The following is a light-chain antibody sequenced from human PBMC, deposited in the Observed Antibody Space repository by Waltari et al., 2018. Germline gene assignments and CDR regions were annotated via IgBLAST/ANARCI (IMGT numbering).Light chain of an antibody. CDR3: SSYTTSSAPGV. V-gene: IGLV2-14*01. J-gene: IGLJ1*01. Sequence: QSALTQPASVSGPPGQSITISCSGTDSDVGAYDFVSWYQQHPGKAPHLIIYEVSNRPSGISNRFSASKSGNTASLTISGLQAEDEADYYCSSYTTSSAPGVFGTGTRVTVL. CDR2: EVS. CDR1: DSDVGAYDF.